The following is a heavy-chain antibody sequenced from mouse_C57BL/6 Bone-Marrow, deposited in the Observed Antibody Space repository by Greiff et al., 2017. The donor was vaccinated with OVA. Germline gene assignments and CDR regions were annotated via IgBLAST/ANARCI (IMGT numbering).Heavy chain of an antibody. Sequence: EVQGVESGEGLVKPGGSLKLSCAASGFTFSSYAMPWVRQTPEKRLEWVAYISSGCGYIYYADTVKGRFTISRDNARNTLYLQMSSLKSEDTAMXYCTRHPSSAYWGQGTLVTVSA. CDR1: GFTFSSYA. V-gene: IGHV5-9-1*02. CDR3: TRHPSSAY. D-gene: IGHD3-1*01. CDR2: ISSGCGYI. J-gene: IGHJ3*01.